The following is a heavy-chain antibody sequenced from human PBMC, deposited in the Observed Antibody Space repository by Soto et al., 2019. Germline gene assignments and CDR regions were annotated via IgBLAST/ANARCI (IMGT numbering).Heavy chain of an antibody. CDR3: ARLRRETEDNRFPP. CDR1: GDSISSVDHY. Sequence: SETLSLTCTVSGDSISSVDHYWSWIRQPPGKGLEWMGYIYHSGSTHYNPSLNSRLTISIDTSTNRFSLNLTSVTAADTAVYFCARLRRETEDNRFPPWGQGALVTVS. CDR2: IYHSGST. V-gene: IGHV4-30-4*01. D-gene: IGHD1-26*01. J-gene: IGHJ5*02.